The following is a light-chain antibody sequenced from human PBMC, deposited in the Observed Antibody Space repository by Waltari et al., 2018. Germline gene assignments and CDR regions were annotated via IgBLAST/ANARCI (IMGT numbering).Light chain of an antibody. CDR3: SSYAASTVL. CDR2: EVT. Sequence: QSALTQPPSASGSPGQSVTIPCTGTSSDIGGYNFVSWYQQHPGKAPKLMIYEVTKRPSGVPDRFSGSKSGNTASLTVSGLQSDDEADYYCSSYAASTVLFGGGTKLTVL. CDR1: SSDIGGYNF. V-gene: IGLV2-8*01. J-gene: IGLJ2*01.